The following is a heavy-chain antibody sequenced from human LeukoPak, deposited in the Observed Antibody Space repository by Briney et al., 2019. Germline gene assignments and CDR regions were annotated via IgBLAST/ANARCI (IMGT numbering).Heavy chain of an antibody. CDR1: GESFSDSY. V-gene: IGHV4-34*01. CDR2: VNHSGIT. D-gene: IGHD3-3*01. Sequence: SETLSLTCAVYGESFSDSYWIWIRQPPGKGLEWIGEVNHSGITSYNPSLESRLTISVDTSKNQFSLKVNSVTAADTAVYYCASSTDYDFLGGPWAQGILVTVSS. CDR3: ASSTDYDFLGGP. J-gene: IGHJ4*02.